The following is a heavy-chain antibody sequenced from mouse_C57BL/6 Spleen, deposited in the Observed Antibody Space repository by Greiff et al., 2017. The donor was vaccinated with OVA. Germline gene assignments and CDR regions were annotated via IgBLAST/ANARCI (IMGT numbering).Heavy chain of an antibody. D-gene: IGHD1-1*01. J-gene: IGHJ1*03. V-gene: IGHV1-26*01. CDR3: ARRIYYYGSSYDWYFDV. Sequence: VQLQQSGPELVKPGASVKISCKASGYTFTDYYMNWVKQSHGKSLEWIGDINPNNGGTSYNQKFKGKATLTVDKSSSTAYMELRSLTSEDSAVYYCARRIYYYGSSYDWYFDVWGTGTTVTVSS. CDR1: GYTFTDYY. CDR2: INPNNGGT.